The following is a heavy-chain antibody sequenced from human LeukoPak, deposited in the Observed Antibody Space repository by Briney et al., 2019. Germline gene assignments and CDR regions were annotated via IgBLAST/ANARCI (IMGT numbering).Heavy chain of an antibody. V-gene: IGHV4-4*07. J-gene: IGHJ3*02. CDR1: GGSISSYY. Sequence: SETLSLTCTVSGGSISSYYWSWIRQPAGKGLEWIGRIYTSESTNYNPSLKSRVTMSVDTSKNQFSLKLSSVTAADTAVYYCARGPDIVATFYAFDIWGQGTMVTVSS. D-gene: IGHD5-12*01. CDR2: IYTSEST. CDR3: ARGPDIVATFYAFDI.